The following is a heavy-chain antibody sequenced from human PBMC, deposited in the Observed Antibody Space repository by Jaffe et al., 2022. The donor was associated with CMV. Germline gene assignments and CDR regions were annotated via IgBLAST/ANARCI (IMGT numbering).Heavy chain of an antibody. Sequence: EVQLVESGGGLVQPGRSLRLSCTASGFTFGDYAMSWVRQAPGKGLEWVGFIRSKAYGGTTEYAASVKGRFTISRDDSKSIAYLQMNSLKTEDTAVYYCTRVKWIQLWILPCDYWGQGTLVTVSS. V-gene: IGHV3-49*04. J-gene: IGHJ4*02. CDR2: IRSKAYGGTT. CDR1: GFTFGDYA. D-gene: IGHD5-18*01. CDR3: TRVKWIQLWILPCDY.